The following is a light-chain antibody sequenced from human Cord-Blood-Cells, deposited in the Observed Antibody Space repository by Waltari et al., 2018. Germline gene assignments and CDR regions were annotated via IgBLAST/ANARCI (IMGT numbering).Light chain of an antibody. CDR3: QQYGRSPLT. CDR1: QSVSSSY. V-gene: IGKV3-20*01. Sequence: EIVLTQSPGTLSLSPGERATLSCRASQSVSSSYLDWYQQKPGQAPRLLIYGASSRATGIPYRCSGSWSGTDFTLTISRVEPEDFAVYYCQQYGRSPLTFGGGTKVEIK. CDR2: GAS. J-gene: IGKJ4*01.